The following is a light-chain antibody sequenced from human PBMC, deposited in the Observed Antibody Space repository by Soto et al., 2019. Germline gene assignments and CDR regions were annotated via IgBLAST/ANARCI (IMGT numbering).Light chain of an antibody. CDR1: SSDVGGYKY. Sequence: QSALTQPASVSKSPGQSITISCTGTSSDVGGYKYVSWYQQHPGKAPKLMIYDVSNRPSGVPNRFSGSKSGNTASLTISGLQAEDEADYYCSSYTSSSTYVFGTGTKLTVL. CDR2: DVS. V-gene: IGLV2-14*01. CDR3: SSYTSSSTYV. J-gene: IGLJ1*01.